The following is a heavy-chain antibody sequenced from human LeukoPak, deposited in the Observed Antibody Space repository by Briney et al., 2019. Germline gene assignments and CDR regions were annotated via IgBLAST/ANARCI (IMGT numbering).Heavy chain of an antibody. J-gene: IGHJ4*02. CDR2: FDPEDGET. D-gene: IGHD5-18*01. Sequence: ASVKVSCKVSGYTLTELFMHWVRQAPGKGLEWMGGFDPEDGETIYAQKFQGRVTMTEDTSTDTAYMELSSLRSEDTAVYYCATDLGYSYGYYFDYWGQGTLVTVSS. CDR3: ATDLGYSYGYYFDY. V-gene: IGHV1-24*01. CDR1: GYTLTELF.